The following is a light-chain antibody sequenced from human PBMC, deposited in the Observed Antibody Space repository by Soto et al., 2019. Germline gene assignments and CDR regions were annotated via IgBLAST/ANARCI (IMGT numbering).Light chain of an antibody. CDR3: QQYNNGPTYT. CDR1: QSISSS. Sequence: EIVMTQSPATLSVTRGERATLSCRASQSISSSLAWYQQKPGQAPRLLIYGASTRATGIPARFSGSGSGTEFTLTISSLQSEDFAVYYCQQYNNGPTYTFGQGTKLEIK. J-gene: IGKJ2*01. CDR2: GAS. V-gene: IGKV3-15*01.